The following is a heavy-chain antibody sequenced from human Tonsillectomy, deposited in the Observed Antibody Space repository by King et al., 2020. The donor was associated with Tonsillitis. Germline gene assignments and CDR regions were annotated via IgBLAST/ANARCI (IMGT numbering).Heavy chain of an antibody. CDR1: GYTFTSYG. Sequence: QAQLVQSGAEVKKPGASVKVSCKASGYTFTSYGISWVRQAPGQGLEWMGWISGYNDKTHYAQKFQGRVTMTRDTSTNTAYMELRSLRSDDTAVYYCARSYQLPTALLLSDYGMDVWGQGTTVTVSS. J-gene: IGHJ6*02. CDR3: ARSYQLPTALLLSDYGMDV. CDR2: ISGYNDKT. V-gene: IGHV1-18*04. D-gene: IGHD2-2*01.